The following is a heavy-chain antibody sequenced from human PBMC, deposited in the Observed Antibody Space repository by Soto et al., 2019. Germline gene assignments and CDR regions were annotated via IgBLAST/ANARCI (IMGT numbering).Heavy chain of an antibody. J-gene: IGHJ3*02. CDR3: ATSQLKYDYDAFDI. D-gene: IGHD4-17*01. CDR1: GGTFSSYA. Sequence: SVKVSCKASGGTFSSYAISWVRQAPGQGLEWMGGIIPIFGTANYAQKFQGRVTITADESTSTAYVELSSLRSEDTAVYYCATSQLKYDYDAFDIWGQGTTVTVSS. CDR2: IIPIFGTA. V-gene: IGHV1-69*13.